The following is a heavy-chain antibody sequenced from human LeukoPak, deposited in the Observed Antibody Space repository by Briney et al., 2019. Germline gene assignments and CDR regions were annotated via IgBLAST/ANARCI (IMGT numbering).Heavy chain of an antibody. Sequence: NHGESLKISCKGSGYSLTSHWIGWVRQMPGKGLEWMGIRYPGDSDTRYSPSFQGQVTISADKSIRTAYLQWSSLKASDTAMYYCARLGGTGKGTDYYYYYYGMDVWGQGTTVTVSS. J-gene: IGHJ6*02. V-gene: IGHV5-51*01. CDR1: GYSLTSHW. D-gene: IGHD3-10*01. CDR3: ARLGGTGKGTDYYYYYYGMDV. CDR2: RYPGDSDT.